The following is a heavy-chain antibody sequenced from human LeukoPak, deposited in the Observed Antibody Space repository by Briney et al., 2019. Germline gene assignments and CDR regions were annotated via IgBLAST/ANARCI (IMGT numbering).Heavy chain of an antibody. Sequence: SETLSLTCAVYGGSFSGYYWSWIRQPPGKGLEWIGEINHSGSTNYNPSLKSRVTISVDTSKNQFSLKLGSVTAADTAVYYCAIRGLTGSETYFDYWGQGTLATVSS. CDR2: INHSGST. J-gene: IGHJ4*02. CDR3: AIRGLTGSETYFDY. V-gene: IGHV4-34*01. D-gene: IGHD1-20*01. CDR1: GGSFSGYY.